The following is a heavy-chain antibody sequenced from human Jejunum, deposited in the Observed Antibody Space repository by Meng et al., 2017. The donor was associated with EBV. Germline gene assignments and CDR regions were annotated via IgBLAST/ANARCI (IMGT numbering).Heavy chain of an antibody. D-gene: IGHD1/OR15-1a*01. Sequence: QVHLVQSESELKNPGASAKVSCKASGYSFTRNAINWVRQAPGQGLEWMGWINTYTGRPAYAQGFTGRFVFSLDTSVSTAYLQISSLRSEDTAVYYCARDVTTATFDYWGQGALVTVSS. CDR1: GYSFTRNA. CDR3: ARDVTTATFDY. V-gene: IGHV7-4-1*02. CDR2: INTYTGRP. J-gene: IGHJ4*02.